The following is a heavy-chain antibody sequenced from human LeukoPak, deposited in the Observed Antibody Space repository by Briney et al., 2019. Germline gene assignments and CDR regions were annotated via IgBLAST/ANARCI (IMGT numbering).Heavy chain of an antibody. J-gene: IGHJ4*02. CDR2: ISSSGSNI. CDR3: ARDTGELDY. CDR1: GFTFSDHY. V-gene: IGHV3-11*01. D-gene: IGHD7-27*01. Sequence: GGSLRLSCAASGFTFSDHYMSWIRQAPGKGLEWVSYISSSGSNIYYVDSVKGRFTISRDNAKNSLSLQMNSLRAEDTAVYYCARDTGELDYWGQGTLVTVSS.